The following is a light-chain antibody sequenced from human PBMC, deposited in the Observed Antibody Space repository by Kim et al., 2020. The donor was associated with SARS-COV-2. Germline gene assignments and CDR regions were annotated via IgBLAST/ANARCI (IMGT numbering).Light chain of an antibody. CDR3: ATWDDYLKGVV. J-gene: IGLJ2*01. CDR2: YND. Sequence: GQRLTISWSGSGSNIGGNSVNWSQQLPGTAPKLVIYYNDQRPSGVPDRFSGSKSGTSASLAISGLQSEDEADYYCATWDDYLKGVVFGGGTQLTVL. CDR1: GSNIGGNS. V-gene: IGLV1-44*01.